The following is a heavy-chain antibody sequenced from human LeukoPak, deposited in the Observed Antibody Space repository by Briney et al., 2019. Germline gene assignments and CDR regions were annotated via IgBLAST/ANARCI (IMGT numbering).Heavy chain of an antibody. D-gene: IGHD2-21*02. V-gene: IGHV4-34*01. CDR2: INHSGST. Sequence: SETLSLTCAVYGGSFSGYYWSWIRQPPGKGLEWIGEINHSGSTYYNPSLKSRVTISVDTSKNQFSLKLSSVTAADTAVYYCARGIVVVTTILQFFDYWGQGTLVTVSS. CDR1: GGSFSGYY. J-gene: IGHJ4*02. CDR3: ARGIVVVTTILQFFDY.